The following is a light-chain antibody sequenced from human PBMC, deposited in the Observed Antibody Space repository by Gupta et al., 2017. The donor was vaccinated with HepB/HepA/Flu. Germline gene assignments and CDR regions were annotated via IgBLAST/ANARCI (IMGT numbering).Light chain of an antibody. CDR1: QSISSW. CDR3: QQDNSYSPT. V-gene: IGKV1-5*03. Sequence: DTQMTQSPSTLSASVGDRVTITCRASQSISSWLAWYQQKPGKAPKLLIYKASSLESGVPSRFSGSGSGTEFTLTISSLQPDDFATYYCQQDNSYSPTFGQGTKVEIK. J-gene: IGKJ1*01. CDR2: KAS.